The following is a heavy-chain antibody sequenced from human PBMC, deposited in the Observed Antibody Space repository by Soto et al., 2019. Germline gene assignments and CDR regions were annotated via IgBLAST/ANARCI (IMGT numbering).Heavy chain of an antibody. J-gene: IGHJ6*02. V-gene: IGHV3-13*01. CDR1: GFTFSSYE. CDR2: IGTAGDT. D-gene: IGHD1-26*01. CDR3: ARGSGYYYGMDV. Sequence: GGSLRLSCAASGFTFSSYEMHWVRQATGKGLEWVSAIGTAGDTYYPGSVKGRFTISRENAKNSLYLQMNSLRAGDTAVYYCARGSGYYYGMDVWGQGTTVTVSS.